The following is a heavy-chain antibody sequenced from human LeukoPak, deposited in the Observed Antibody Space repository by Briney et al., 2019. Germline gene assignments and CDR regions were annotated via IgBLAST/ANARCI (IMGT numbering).Heavy chain of an antibody. J-gene: IGHJ4*02. CDR1: GFTFSYHW. V-gene: IGHV3-7*01. CDR3: ARYSSGWYLDPFDY. CDR2: IKNDGAVK. D-gene: IGHD6-19*01. Sequence: GGSLRLSCAASGFTFSYHWMTWVRQAPGKGLEWVANIKNDGAVKNYVDSVKGRFTISRDNAKNSLYLQMNSLRAEDTAVYYCARYSSGWYLDPFDYWGQGTLVTVSS.